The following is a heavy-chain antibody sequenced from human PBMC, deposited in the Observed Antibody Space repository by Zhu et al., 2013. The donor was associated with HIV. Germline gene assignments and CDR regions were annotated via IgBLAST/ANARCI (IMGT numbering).Heavy chain of an antibody. CDR2: IIPIFGTA. CDR3: ARDQTPAYYYGSELPGYFDY. V-gene: IGHV1-69*01. CDR1: GGTFSSYA. J-gene: IGHJ4*02. D-gene: IGHD3-10*01. Sequence: QVQLVQSGAEVKKPGSSVKVSCKASGGTFSSYAISWVRQAPGQGLEWMGGIIPIFGTANYAQKFQGRVTITADESTSTAYMELSSLRSEDTAVYYCARDQTPAYYYGSELPGYFDYWGQGTLVTVSS.